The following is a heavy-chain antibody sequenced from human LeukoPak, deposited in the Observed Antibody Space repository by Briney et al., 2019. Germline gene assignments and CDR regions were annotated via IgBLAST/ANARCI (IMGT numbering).Heavy chain of an antibody. V-gene: IGHV3-7*05. D-gene: IGHD3-3*01. Sequence: GWSLRLSCTASGFTFISHWTAWVRQAPGKGLEWVANIKQDGSEIHYVDSVKGRFTISRDNAKNSLYLQMNSLRAEDTAVYYCARILRNDAYFDYWGQGTPVTVSS. J-gene: IGHJ4*02. CDR3: ARILRNDAYFDY. CDR2: IKQDGSEI. CDR1: GFTFISHW.